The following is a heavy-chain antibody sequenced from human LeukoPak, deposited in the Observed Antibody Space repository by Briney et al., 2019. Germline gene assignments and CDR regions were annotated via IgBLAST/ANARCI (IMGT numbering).Heavy chain of an antibody. D-gene: IGHD1-26*01. CDR3: ARDRRWELLHAFDI. V-gene: IGHV4-59*01. CDR2: IYYSGST. Sequence: PSETLSLTCTVSGGSISNYYWSWIRQPPGKGLGWIAYIYYSGSTNYNPSLKSRVTISVDTSKNQFSLKLSSVTAADTAVYYCARDRRWELLHAFDIWGQGTMVTVSS. J-gene: IGHJ3*02. CDR1: GGSISNYY.